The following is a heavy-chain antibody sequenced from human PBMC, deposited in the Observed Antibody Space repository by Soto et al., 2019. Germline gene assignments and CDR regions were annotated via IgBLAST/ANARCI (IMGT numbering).Heavy chain of an antibody. V-gene: IGHV3-30-3*01. Sequence: QVQLVESGGGVVQPGRSLRLSCAASGFTFSSYAMNWVRQAPGKGLGWVAVISYDGSNKYYADSVKGRFTISRDNSKNTLYLQKNSSRAEDKAVDYCARGGSGWYKDGMDVWGQGTTVTVSS. D-gene: IGHD6-19*01. CDR1: GFTFSSYA. CDR3: ARGGSGWYKDGMDV. CDR2: ISYDGSNK. J-gene: IGHJ6*02.